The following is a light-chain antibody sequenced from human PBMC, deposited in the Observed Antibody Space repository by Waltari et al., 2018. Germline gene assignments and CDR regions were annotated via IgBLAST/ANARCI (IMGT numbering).Light chain of an antibody. V-gene: IGLV1-40*01. Sequence: QSVLTQPHSVSGAPGQRDTLSCTGSSPNIGAGYAVHWYQQPPGTAPKLPIYGNNNRPSGVPDRFSGSKSGTSASLAITGLQTEDEAYYYCQSYGRDWVFGGGTKLTVL. CDR1: SPNIGAGYA. J-gene: IGLJ3*02. CDR3: QSYGRDWV. CDR2: GNN.